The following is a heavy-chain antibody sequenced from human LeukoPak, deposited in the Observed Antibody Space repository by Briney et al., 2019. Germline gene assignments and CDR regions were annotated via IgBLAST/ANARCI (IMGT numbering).Heavy chain of an antibody. J-gene: IGHJ5*02. CDR3: ARVVGPRHAGSRRWFDP. CDR1: GYTFTSYG. V-gene: IGHV1-18*01. Sequence: ASVKVSCKASGYTFTSYGISWVRQAPGQGLEWMGWISAYNGNTNYAQKLQGRVTMTTDTSTSTAYMELRSLRSDDTAVYYCARVVGPRHAGSRRWFDPWGQGTLVTVSS. D-gene: IGHD1-26*01. CDR2: ISAYNGNT.